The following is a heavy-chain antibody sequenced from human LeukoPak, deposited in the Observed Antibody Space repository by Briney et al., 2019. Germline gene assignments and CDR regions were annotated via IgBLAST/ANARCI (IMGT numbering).Heavy chain of an antibody. CDR2: IYTSGST. CDR1: GGSISSGSYY. J-gene: IGHJ4*02. CDR3: ASLGYYDY. Sequence: SQTLSLTCTVSGGSISSGSYYWSWIRQPAGKGLEWIGRIYTSGSTNYNPSLKSRVTISVDTSKNQFSLKLSSVTAADTAVYYCASLGYYDYWGQRTLVTVSS. V-gene: IGHV4-61*02. D-gene: IGHD2/OR15-2a*01.